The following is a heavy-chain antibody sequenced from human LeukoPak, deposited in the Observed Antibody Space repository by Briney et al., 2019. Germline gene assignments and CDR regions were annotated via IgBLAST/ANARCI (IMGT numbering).Heavy chain of an antibody. V-gene: IGHV4-39*01. J-gene: IGHJ6*03. CDR2: IYYSGST. Sequence: SETLSLTCTVSGGSISSYYWGWIRQPPGKGLEWIGSIYYSGSTYYNPSLKSRVTISVDTSKNQFSLKLSSVTAADTAVYYCAVPGIAAAGALSYYYYYMDVWGKGTTVTVSS. CDR3: AVPGIAAAGALSYYYYYMDV. CDR1: GGSISSYY. D-gene: IGHD6-13*01.